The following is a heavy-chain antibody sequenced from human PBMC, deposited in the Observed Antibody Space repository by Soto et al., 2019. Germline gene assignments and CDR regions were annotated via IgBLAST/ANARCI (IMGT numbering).Heavy chain of an antibody. CDR3: AKLSRHAPHKPYYYGPDPPRDYYYYYGMDV. V-gene: IGHV3-23*01. J-gene: IGHJ6*02. D-gene: IGHD3-10*01. Sequence: GGSLRLSCAASGFTFSSYAMSWVRQAPGKGLEWVSAISGSGGSTYYADSVKGRFTISRDNSKNTLYLQMNSLRAEDTAVYYCAKLSRHAPHKPYYYGPDPPRDYYYYYGMDVWGQGTTVTVSS. CDR1: GFTFSSYA. CDR2: ISGSGGST.